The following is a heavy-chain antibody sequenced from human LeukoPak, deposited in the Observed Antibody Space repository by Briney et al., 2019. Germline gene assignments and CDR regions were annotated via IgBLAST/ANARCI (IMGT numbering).Heavy chain of an antibody. CDR1: GFTFSSYS. D-gene: IGHD4-11*01. Sequence: GGSLRLSCAASGFTFSSYSMDWVRQAPGKGLEWVSSISSSSSYIYYADSVKGRFTISRDNAKNSLYLQMNSLRAEDTAVYYCARDPYSGLFDHWGQGTLITVSS. J-gene: IGHJ4*02. CDR2: ISSSSSYI. V-gene: IGHV3-21*01. CDR3: ARDPYSGLFDH.